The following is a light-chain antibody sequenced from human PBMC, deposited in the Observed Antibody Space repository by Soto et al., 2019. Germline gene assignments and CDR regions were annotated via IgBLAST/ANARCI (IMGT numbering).Light chain of an antibody. V-gene: IGKV3-20*01. CDR1: QSVASRI. J-gene: IGKJ1*01. CDR2: GAS. Sequence: EILLTQSPCTLSLSPGERATIACRASQSVASRILAWYQQKSGQAPRLLIYGASSRAIHTPDRFSGSGSGTDFTLTISGLEPEDVAVYYCQHFGNSLWTFGQGTKVDI. CDR3: QHFGNSLWT.